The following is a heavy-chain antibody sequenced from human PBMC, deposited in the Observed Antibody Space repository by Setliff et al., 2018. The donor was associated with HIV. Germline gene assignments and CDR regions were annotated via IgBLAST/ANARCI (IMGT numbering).Heavy chain of an antibody. CDR2: INSYNGNT. D-gene: IGHD5-12*01. CDR3: VREVAATLFDY. Sequence: ASVKVSCKASGYTFTTYGVNWVRQAPGQGLEWMGWINSYNGNTKFAQKFQGRVTMTTDTSTTTAFMELRSLKADDTGIYYRVREVAATLFDYWGQGTLVTVSS. J-gene: IGHJ4*02. V-gene: IGHV1-18*04. CDR1: GYTFTTYG.